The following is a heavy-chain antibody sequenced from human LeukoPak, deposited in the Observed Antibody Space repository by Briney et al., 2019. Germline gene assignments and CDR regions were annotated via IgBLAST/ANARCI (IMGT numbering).Heavy chain of an antibody. D-gene: IGHD4-17*01. CDR1: GFVFSSYS. CDR2: ISSSSTYI. CDR3: ARGGDYIVYYFDY. J-gene: IGHJ4*02. Sequence: GGSLRLSCAASGFVFSSYSMNWVRQAPGKGLEWVSSISSSSTYIYYADSVKDRFTISRDNAKNSLYLQMNSLRAEDTAVYYCARGGDYIVYYFDYWGQGTLVTVSS. V-gene: IGHV3-21*01.